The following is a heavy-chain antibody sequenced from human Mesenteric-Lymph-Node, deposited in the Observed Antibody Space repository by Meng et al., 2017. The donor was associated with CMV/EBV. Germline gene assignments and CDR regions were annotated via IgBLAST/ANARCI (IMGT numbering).Heavy chain of an antibody. V-gene: IGHV3-7*01. D-gene: IGHD3-22*01. CDR1: GFTFSSYW. Sequence: GESLKISCAASGFTFSSYWMSWVRQAPGKGLEWVANIKQDGSEKYYVDSVKGRFTISRDNAKNSLYLQINSLRAEDTAVYYCASGYYYDSSGTWDYWGQGTLVTVSS. CDR2: IKQDGSEK. CDR3: ASGYYYDSSGTWDY. J-gene: IGHJ4*02.